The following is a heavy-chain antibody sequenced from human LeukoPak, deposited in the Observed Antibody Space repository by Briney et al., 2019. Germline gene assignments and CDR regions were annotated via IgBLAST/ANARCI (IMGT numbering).Heavy chain of an antibody. J-gene: IGHJ4*02. CDR2: ISYDGNHI. V-gene: IGHV3-30*04. Sequence: GGSLRLSCAASGFTFSSYAMHWVRQAPGKGLEWVAVISYDGNHIFYADSVKGRFTISRDNSKNTLYLQMNSLTTEDTAVYCCARCGGDCYTSTQGFDYWGQGTLVTVSS. CDR1: GFTFSSYA. D-gene: IGHD2-21*02. CDR3: ARCGGDCYTSTQGFDY.